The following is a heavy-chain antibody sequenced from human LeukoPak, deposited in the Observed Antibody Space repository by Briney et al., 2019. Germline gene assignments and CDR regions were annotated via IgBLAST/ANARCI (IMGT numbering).Heavy chain of an antibody. J-gene: IGHJ6*03. V-gene: IGHV3-53*01. D-gene: IGHD6-19*01. CDR1: GFTVSSNY. Sequence: GGSLRLSCAASGFTVSSNYMSWVRQAPGEGLEWVSVIYSGGSTYYADSVKGRFTISRDNSKNTLYLQMNSLRAEDTAVYYCAGGWEEWLVPYYYYYMDVWGKGTTVTISS. CDR3: AGGWEEWLVPYYYYYMDV. CDR2: IYSGGST.